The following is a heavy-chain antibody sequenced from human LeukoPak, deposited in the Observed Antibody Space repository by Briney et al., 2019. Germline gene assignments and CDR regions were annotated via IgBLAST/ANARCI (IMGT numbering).Heavy chain of an antibody. Sequence: PGGSLRLSCAASGFTFSSYSMSWVRQAPGRGLEWVSVISGSGGSTYYADSVKGRFTISRDNSKYTLYLQLNSLKAEDTAVYYCAKSYYGSGTYTFFDYWGQGTLVTVSS. CDR1: GFTFSSYS. D-gene: IGHD3-10*01. CDR3: AKSYYGSGTYTFFDY. J-gene: IGHJ4*02. CDR2: ISGSGGST. V-gene: IGHV3-23*01.